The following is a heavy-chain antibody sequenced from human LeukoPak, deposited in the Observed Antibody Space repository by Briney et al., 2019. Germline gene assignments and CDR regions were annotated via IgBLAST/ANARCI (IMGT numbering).Heavy chain of an antibody. CDR2: MNQDGSAK. CDR3: ATYTHWVAGDV. Sequence: PGGSLRLSCAASGFPFSFAWMSWVRQAPGKGLEWVANMNQDGSAKGYVDSVKGRFTISRDNARNSLYLQMSSLRPEDTAVYYCATYTHWVAGDVWGQGTTVTVS. V-gene: IGHV3-7*01. CDR1: GFPFSFAW. D-gene: IGHD3-16*01. J-gene: IGHJ6*02.